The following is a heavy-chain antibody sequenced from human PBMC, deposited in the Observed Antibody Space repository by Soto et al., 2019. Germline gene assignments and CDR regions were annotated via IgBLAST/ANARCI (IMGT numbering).Heavy chain of an antibody. CDR2: IYYDGST. Sequence: SETLSLTCTVSGGSISSYYWSWIRQPPGKGLEWIGYIYYDGSTNYNSSLRSRVTMSVDTSKNQFSLKLTSVTAADTAVYYCARHLSYYDILTGYSLPLDYWGQGTLVTVSS. CDR1: GGSISSYY. J-gene: IGHJ4*02. CDR3: ARHLSYYDILTGYSLPLDY. V-gene: IGHV4-59*08. D-gene: IGHD3-9*01.